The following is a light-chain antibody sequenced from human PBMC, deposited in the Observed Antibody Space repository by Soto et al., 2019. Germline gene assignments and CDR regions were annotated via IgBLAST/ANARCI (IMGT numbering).Light chain of an antibody. Sequence: EVVMRQSPATLSVSPVEGATLSCRASQGTGDTLAWYQHKPGQTPRLLIYGASTRATGIPARFSGSGSGTDFTLTISSLEPEDFAVYYCQQRSNWPRTFGQGTKVDIK. CDR2: GAS. V-gene: IGKV3-11*01. CDR1: QGTGDT. CDR3: QQRSNWPRT. J-gene: IGKJ1*01.